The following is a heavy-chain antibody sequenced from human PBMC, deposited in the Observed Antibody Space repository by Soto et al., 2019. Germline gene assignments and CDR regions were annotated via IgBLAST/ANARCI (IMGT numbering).Heavy chain of an antibody. J-gene: IGHJ4*02. CDR2: IFYSGNT. CDR3: ASGRGHY. V-gene: IGHV4-59*01. D-gene: IGHD3-10*01. Sequence: PSETLSLTFTVSGGSISSYYWNWIRQPPGKGLEWIGYIFYSGNTYYNPSLESRVTISIDTSKNQFSLKLNSVTAADTAVYYCASGRGHYWGQGTLVTVSS. CDR1: GGSISSYY.